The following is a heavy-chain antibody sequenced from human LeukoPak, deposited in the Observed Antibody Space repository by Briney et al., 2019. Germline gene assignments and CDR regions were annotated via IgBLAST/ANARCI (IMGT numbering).Heavy chain of an antibody. CDR2: INPNSGGT. J-gene: IGHJ5*02. CDR3: ARDPLVGVRITGTVWFDP. D-gene: IGHD1-7*01. Sequence: ASVKVSCKASGYTFTGYYMHWVRQAPGQGLEWMGRINPNSGGTNYEQKCQGRVTMTRDTSISTAYMELSRLRSDDTAVYYCARDPLVGVRITGTVWFDPWGQGTLVTVSS. V-gene: IGHV1-2*06. CDR1: GYTFTGYY.